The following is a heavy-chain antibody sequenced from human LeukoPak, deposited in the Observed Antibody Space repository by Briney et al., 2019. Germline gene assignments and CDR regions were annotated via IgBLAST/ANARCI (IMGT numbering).Heavy chain of an antibody. CDR2: ISSNDNSI. Sequence: PGGSLTLSCAASGFSFSDYYMSWIRQAPGKGLEWVSYISSNDNSIYYADSVKGRFSISRDNAKNSLYLQKNSLRAADTAVYYCAREYSSGKYYFDYWGQGTLVTVSS. CDR3: AREYSSGKYYFDY. D-gene: IGHD6-19*01. J-gene: IGHJ4*02. V-gene: IGHV3-11*01. CDR1: GFSFSDYY.